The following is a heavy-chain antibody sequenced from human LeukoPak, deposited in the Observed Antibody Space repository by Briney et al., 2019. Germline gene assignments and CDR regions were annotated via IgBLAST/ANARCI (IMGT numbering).Heavy chain of an antibody. V-gene: IGHV1-2*06. CDR3: ARNYYDSSGYERGFDY. J-gene: IGHJ4*02. D-gene: IGHD3-22*01. CDR1: GYTFTGYY. CDR2: INPNSGGT. Sequence: ASVKVSCKASGYTFTGYYMHWVRQAPGQGLEWMGRINPNSGGTNYAQKFQGRVTMTRDTSISTAYMELSRLRSDDTAVYHCARNYYDSSGYERGFDYWGQGTLVTVSS.